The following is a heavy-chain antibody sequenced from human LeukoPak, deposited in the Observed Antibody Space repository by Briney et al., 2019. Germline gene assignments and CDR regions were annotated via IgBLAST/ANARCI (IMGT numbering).Heavy chain of an antibody. CDR1: GGSISSYY. Sequence: SETLSLTCTVSGGSISSYYWSWIRQPAGKGLEWIGRIYTSGSTNYNPSLKSRVTISVDTSKNQFSLKLSSVTAADTAVYYCARERAYYDILPRWFDPWGQGSLVTVSS. D-gene: IGHD3-9*01. CDR3: ARERAYYDILPRWFDP. J-gene: IGHJ5*02. V-gene: IGHV4-4*07. CDR2: IYTSGST.